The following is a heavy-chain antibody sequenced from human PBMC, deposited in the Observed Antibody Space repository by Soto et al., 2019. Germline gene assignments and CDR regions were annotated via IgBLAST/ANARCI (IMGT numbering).Heavy chain of an antibody. CDR3: ATRAVTAFYFDY. CDR2: IIPKFKLA. Sequence: QVQLVQSGADVKKPGSSVKVSCKASGGTFSSTALSWVRQDLGQGLEWMGGIIPKFKLANYAQRFQGRATFTADESTSTAYMELSSLRSEDTAVYYCATRAVTAFYFDYWGQGTLITVSS. CDR1: GGTFSSTA. V-gene: IGHV1-69*12. J-gene: IGHJ4*02. D-gene: IGHD2-21*02.